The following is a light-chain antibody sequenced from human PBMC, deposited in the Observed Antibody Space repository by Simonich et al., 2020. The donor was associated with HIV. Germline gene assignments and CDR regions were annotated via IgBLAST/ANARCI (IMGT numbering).Light chain of an antibody. CDR2: AAS. V-gene: IGKV1-39*01. J-gene: IGKJ2*01. CDR1: QSISSY. CDR3: QQSYSTPPYT. Sequence: DIQMTQSPSSLSASVGDRVTITCRASQSISSYVNWYQQKPGKAPKLLIYAASSLQSGVPTRFSGSGSGTEFTLTISSLQPEDFATYYCQQSYSTPPYTFGQGTKLEIK.